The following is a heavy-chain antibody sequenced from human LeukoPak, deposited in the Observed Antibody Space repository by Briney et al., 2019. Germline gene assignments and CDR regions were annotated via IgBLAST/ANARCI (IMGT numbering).Heavy chain of an antibody. CDR2: ISSSSTI. Sequence: SGGSLRLSCAASGFTFSSYSMNWVRQAPGKGLEWVSYISSSSTIYYADSVKGRFTISRDNAKNSLYLQMNSLRDEDTAVYYCARDVEDDYGNWFDPWGQGTLVTVSS. D-gene: IGHD4-17*01. J-gene: IGHJ5*02. CDR3: ARDVEDDYGNWFDP. CDR1: GFTFSSYS. V-gene: IGHV3-48*02.